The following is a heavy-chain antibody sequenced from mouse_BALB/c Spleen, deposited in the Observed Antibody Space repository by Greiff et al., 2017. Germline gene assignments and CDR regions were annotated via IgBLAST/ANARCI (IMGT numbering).Heavy chain of an antibody. Sequence: VQLQQSGAELVRSGASVKLSCTASGFNIKDYYMHWVKQRPEQGLEWIGWIAPENGDTEYAPKFQGKATMTADTSSNTAYLQLSSLTSEDTAVYYCNGPAYYGKGYYAMDYWGQGTSVTVSS. V-gene: IGHV14-4*02. J-gene: IGHJ4*01. CDR2: IAPENGDT. CDR1: GFNIKDYY. CDR3: NGPAYYGKGYYAMDY. D-gene: IGHD2-10*01.